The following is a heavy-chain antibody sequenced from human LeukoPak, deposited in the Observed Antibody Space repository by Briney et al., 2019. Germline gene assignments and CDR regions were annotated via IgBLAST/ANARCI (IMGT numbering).Heavy chain of an antibody. CDR2: IYHSGST. D-gene: IGHD3-9*01. V-gene: IGHV4-4*02. Sequence: SGTLSLTCAVSGGSISSSNWWSWVRQPPGKGLEWIGEIYHSGSTYYNPSLKSRVTISVDTSKNQFSLKLSSVTAADTAVYYCARYPLVDDISQNYYGMDVWGQGTTVTVSS. CDR1: GGSISSSNW. J-gene: IGHJ6*02. CDR3: ARYPLVDDISQNYYGMDV.